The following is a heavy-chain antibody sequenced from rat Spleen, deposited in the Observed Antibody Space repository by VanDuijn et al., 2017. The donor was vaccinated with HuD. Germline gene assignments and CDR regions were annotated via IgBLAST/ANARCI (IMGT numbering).Heavy chain of an antibody. CDR2: ITTSGGNT. CDR1: GFTFSNYY. D-gene: IGHD1-2*01. J-gene: IGHJ2*01. V-gene: IGHV5-25*01. Sequence: EVQLVESGGGLVQPGRSMKLSCAASGFTFSNYYMAWVRQAPTKGLEWVASITTSGGNTYYRDSVKGRFTISRDNAKNTQYLQMDSLRSEDTATYYCARSYYSSYGEYYFDYWGQGVMVTVSS. CDR3: ARSYYSSYGEYYFDY.